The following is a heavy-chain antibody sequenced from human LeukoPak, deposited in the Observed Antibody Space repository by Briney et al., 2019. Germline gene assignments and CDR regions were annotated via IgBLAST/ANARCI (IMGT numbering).Heavy chain of an antibody. CDR3: VGLGENY. D-gene: IGHD3-10*01. J-gene: IGHJ4*02. CDR2: IKQDGSEK. V-gene: IGHV3-7*02. Sequence: QPGGSLRLSCAASGFTFRRYWMSWARQASGKGLEWVANIKQDGSEKYYVDSVKGRFTISRDNAKNSLYLQMNSLRAEDTAVYYCVGLGENYWGQGTLVTVSS. CDR1: GFTFRRYW.